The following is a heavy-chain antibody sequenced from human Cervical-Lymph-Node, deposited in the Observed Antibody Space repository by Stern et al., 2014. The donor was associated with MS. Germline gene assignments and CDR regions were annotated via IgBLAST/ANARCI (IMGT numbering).Heavy chain of an antibody. CDR1: GDTFNDFQ. Sequence: VQLVQSGAEVKKPGASVKVSCKASGDTFNDFQMNWVRQAPGQGLEWMGRINPKSGATNYAQKFQDRVTMTWDTSVNTAYMELNSLTSDDTAIYYCARDRLTIYGDWGQGTLVTVSS. V-gene: IGHV1-2*06. CDR2: INPKSGAT. CDR3: ARDRLTIYGD. D-gene: IGHD3-3*01. J-gene: IGHJ4*02.